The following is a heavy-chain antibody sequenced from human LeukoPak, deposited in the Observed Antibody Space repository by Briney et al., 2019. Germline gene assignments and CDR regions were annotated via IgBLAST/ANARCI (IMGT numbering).Heavy chain of an antibody. CDR2: ISAYNGNT. CDR1: GYTFTSYG. J-gene: IGHJ6*03. CDR3: ARQPDSSGYYHYYYYMDV. Sequence: ASVKVSCKASGYTFTSYGISWVRQAPGQGLEWMGWISAYNGNTNYAQKLQGRVTMTTDTSTSTAYMELRSLRSDDTAVYYCARQPDSSGYYHYYYYMDVWGKGPRSPSP. D-gene: IGHD3-22*01. V-gene: IGHV1-18*01.